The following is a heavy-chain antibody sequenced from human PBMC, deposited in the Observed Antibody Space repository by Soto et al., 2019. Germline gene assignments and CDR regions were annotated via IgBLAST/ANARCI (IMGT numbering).Heavy chain of an antibody. J-gene: IGHJ6*02. D-gene: IGHD4-17*01. CDR2: IIPIFGTA. CDR3: ARTVQFPTVTTIWWGTDYYHGMDV. V-gene: IGHV1-69*13. CDR1: GGTFSSYA. Sequence: ASVKVSCKASGGTFSSYAISWVRQAPGQGLEWMGGIIPIFGTANYAQKFQGRVTITADESTSTAYMELSSLRSEDTAVYYCARTVQFPTVTTIWWGTDYYHGMDVLGQRTTVTVSS.